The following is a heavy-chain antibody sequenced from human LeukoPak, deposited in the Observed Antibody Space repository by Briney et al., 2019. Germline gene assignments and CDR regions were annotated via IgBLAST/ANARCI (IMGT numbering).Heavy chain of an antibody. J-gene: IGHJ4*02. D-gene: IGHD4-17*01. CDR3: ARARVITHDFDY. Sequence: SETLSLTCTVSGGSISSSSFYWGWIRQPPGKGLEWIGSIYYSGNTYYNPSLKSRVTISVDTSKNQFSLKLSSVTAADTAVYYCARARVITHDFDYWGQGTLVTVSS. CDR1: GGSISSSSFY. V-gene: IGHV4-39*07. CDR2: IYYSGNT.